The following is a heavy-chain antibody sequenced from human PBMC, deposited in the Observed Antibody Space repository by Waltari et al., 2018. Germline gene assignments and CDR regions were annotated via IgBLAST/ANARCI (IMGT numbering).Heavy chain of an antibody. D-gene: IGHD3-16*02. CDR3: AKGSRGYTNYFFDS. J-gene: IGHJ4*02. V-gene: IGHV3-23*01. Sequence: EVQLLESAGGLVQPGEALSLSWAASGVSFMGFAMTWVRQAPGEGLECVASISGSGATPFYADSVKGRFTIVRDNSRDTVYLQMNSLRVDDSAVYYCAKGSRGYTNYFFDSWGQGTLVSVSS. CDR2: ISGSGATP. CDR1: GVSFMGFA.